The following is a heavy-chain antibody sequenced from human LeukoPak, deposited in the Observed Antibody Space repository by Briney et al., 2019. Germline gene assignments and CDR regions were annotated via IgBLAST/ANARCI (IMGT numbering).Heavy chain of an antibody. V-gene: IGHV3-7*03. CDR2: IKEDGSVK. J-gene: IGHJ4*02. CDR3: VRDAGWNRFDY. D-gene: IGHD1-1*01. CDR1: GFTFKNHW. Sequence: PGGSLRLSCAASGFTFKNHWISWVRQAPGKGLEWVANIKEDGSVKDYVDSVKGRFTISRDNAKNSLYLQMDSLRTEDTAVYYCVRDAGWNRFDYWAREPWSPSPQ.